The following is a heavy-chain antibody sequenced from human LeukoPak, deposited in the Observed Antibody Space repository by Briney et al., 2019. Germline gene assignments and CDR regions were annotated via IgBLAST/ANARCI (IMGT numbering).Heavy chain of an antibody. CDR3: ARAYSGYDFFDY. V-gene: IGHV1-69*13. CDR1: GGTFSRYA. J-gene: IGHJ4*02. CDR2: IIPIFGTA. Sequence: ASVKVSCKASGGTFSRYAISWVRQAPGQGLEWMGGIIPIFGTANYAQKFQGRVTITADESTSTAYMEVSSLRSEGTAVYYCARAYSGYDFFDYWGQGILVTVSS. D-gene: IGHD5-12*01.